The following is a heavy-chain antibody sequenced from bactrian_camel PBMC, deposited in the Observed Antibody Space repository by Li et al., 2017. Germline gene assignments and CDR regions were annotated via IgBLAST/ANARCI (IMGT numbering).Heavy chain of an antibody. D-gene: IGHD1*01. V-gene: IGHV3S67*01. CDR1: GSTYNC. CDR2: IDKDGTT. J-gene: IGHJ7*01. Sequence: VQLVESGGGLVQPGGSLRLSCVVSGSTYNCMSWFRQKQGKEREGVATIDKDGTTDYADFVKGRFTISKDNARNTLYLQMDSLKPEDTAKYYCAADRDERCGLYHYGVDYWGKGTQVTVS.